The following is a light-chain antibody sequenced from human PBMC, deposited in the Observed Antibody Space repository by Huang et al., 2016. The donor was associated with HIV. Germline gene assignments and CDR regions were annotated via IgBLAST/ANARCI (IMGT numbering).Light chain of an antibody. CDR3: MQTIQPPLT. J-gene: IGKJ4*01. CDR1: QSLLHSDGRTD. Sequence: DIVMTQAPLSLSVTPGQLASISCKSSQSLLHSDGRTDLYWYLQRPGQSPQLLIYEVSGRFSGVPDRFSGSGAGTDFTLKISRVEAEDVGVYYCMQTIQPPLTFGGGTKVEI. CDR2: EVS. V-gene: IGKV2D-29*02.